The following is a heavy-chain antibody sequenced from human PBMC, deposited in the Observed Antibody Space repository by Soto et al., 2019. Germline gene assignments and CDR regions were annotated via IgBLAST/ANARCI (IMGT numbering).Heavy chain of an antibody. CDR2: INPSGGST. Sequence: ASVKVSCKASGYTFTSYYMHWVRQAPGQGLEWMGIINPSGGSTSYAQKFQGRVTMTRDTSTSTVYMELSSLRSEDTAVYYCARDGARSYSSGWPPYWYFDLWGRGTLVTVSS. D-gene: IGHD6-19*01. V-gene: IGHV1-46*01. CDR1: GYTFTSYY. J-gene: IGHJ2*01. CDR3: ARDGARSYSSGWPPYWYFDL.